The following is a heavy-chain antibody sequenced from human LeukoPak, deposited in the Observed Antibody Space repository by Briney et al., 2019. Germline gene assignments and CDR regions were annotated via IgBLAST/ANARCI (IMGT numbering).Heavy chain of an antibody. D-gene: IGHD2-2*01. J-gene: IGHJ4*02. CDR2: IYDSGST. V-gene: IGHV4-59*08. CDR3: AKHDRFCSSTSCYGEFYFDY. CDR1: GGSISSYF. Sequence: PSETLSLTCAVSGGSISSYFWSWIRQPPGKGLEWIGYIYDSGSTDYNPSLQSRVTTSVETSRNQFPLHLISVTAADTAVYFCAKHDRFCSSTSCYGEFYFDYWGRGILVTVSS.